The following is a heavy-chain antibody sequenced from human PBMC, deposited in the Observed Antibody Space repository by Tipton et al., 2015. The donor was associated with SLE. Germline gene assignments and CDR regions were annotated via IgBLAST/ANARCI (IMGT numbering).Heavy chain of an antibody. CDR1: GGSISSYY. CDR3: ARSNAFDI. Sequence: TLSLTCTVSGGSISSYYWSRIRQPPGKGLEWIGYIYYSGSTNYNPSLKSRVTISVDTSKNQFSLKLSSVTAADTAVYYCARSNAFDIWGQGTMVTVSS. J-gene: IGHJ3*02. CDR2: IYYSGST. V-gene: IGHV4-59*01.